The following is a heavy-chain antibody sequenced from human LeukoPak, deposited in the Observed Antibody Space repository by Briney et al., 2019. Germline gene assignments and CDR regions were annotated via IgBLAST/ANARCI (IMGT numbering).Heavy chain of an antibody. CDR2: IDWDDDK. J-gene: IGHJ4*02. Sequence: SGPALVKPTQTLTLTCTFSGFSLSTSGMWVSWIRQPPGKALEWLARIDWDDDKYYSTSLKTRLTISKDTSKNQVVLTMTNMDPVDTATYYCARTLLRGIAVAGAIDYWGQGTLVTVSS. CDR1: GFSLSTSGMW. V-gene: IGHV2-70*11. D-gene: IGHD6-19*01. CDR3: ARTLLRGIAVAGAIDY.